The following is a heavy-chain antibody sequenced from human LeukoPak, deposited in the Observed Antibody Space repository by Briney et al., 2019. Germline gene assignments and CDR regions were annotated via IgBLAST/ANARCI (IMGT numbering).Heavy chain of an antibody. Sequence: PSETLSLTCTVSGGSISSYYWSWIRQPPGKGLEWIGSIYYSGSTYYNPSLKSRVTISVDTSKNQFSLKLSSVTAADTAVYYCARTRYYYNSRSYGAPYYFDYWGQGTLVTVSS. CDR1: GGSISSYY. V-gene: IGHV4-39*01. J-gene: IGHJ4*02. CDR3: ARTRYYYNSRSYGAPYYFDY. D-gene: IGHD3-10*01. CDR2: IYYSGST.